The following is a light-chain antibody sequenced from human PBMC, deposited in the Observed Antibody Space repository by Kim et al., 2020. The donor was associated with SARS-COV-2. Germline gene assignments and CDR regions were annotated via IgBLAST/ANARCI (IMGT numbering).Light chain of an antibody. CDR3: SSYTSSSTLGV. V-gene: IGLV2-14*01. J-gene: IGLJ2*01. CDR1: SSDVGGYNY. CDR2: DVS. Sequence: QSALTQPASVPGSPGQSITISCTGTSSDVGGYNYVSWYQQHPGKAPKLMIYDVSKRPSGVSNRFSGSKSGNTASLTISGLQAEDEADYYCSSYTSSSTLGVFGGGTKLTVL.